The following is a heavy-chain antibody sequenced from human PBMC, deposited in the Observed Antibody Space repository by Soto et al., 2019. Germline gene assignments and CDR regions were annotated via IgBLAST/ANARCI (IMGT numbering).Heavy chain of an antibody. CDR3: ARRIPITIFGVVTPSRFDP. J-gene: IGHJ5*02. CDR2: MNPNSGNT. CDR1: GYTFTSYD. D-gene: IGHD3-3*01. Sequence: ASVKVSCKASGYTFTSYDINWVRQATGQGLEWMGWMNPNSGNTGYAQKFQGRVTMTRNTSISTAYMELSSLRSEDTAVYYCARRIPITIFGVVTPSRFDPWGQGTLVTVSS. V-gene: IGHV1-8*01.